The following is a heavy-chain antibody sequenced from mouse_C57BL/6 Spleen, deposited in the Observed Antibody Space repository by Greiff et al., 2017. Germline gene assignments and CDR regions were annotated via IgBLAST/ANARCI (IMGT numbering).Heavy chain of an antibody. CDR1: GFSLTSYG. J-gene: IGHJ4*01. CDR3: AKLNDGYYVRAMDY. Sequence: VQRVESGPGLVQPSQSLSITCTVSGFSLTSYGVHWVRQSPGKGLEWLGVIWRGGSTDYNAAFMSRLSITKDNSKSQVFFKMNSLQADDTAIYYCAKLNDGYYVRAMDYWGQGTSVTVSS. V-gene: IGHV2-5*01. D-gene: IGHD2-3*01. CDR2: IWRGGST.